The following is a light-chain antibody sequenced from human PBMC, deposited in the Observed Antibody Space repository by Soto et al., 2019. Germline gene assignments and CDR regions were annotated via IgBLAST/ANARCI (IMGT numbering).Light chain of an antibody. Sequence: EIVMTQSPATLSVSPGERATLSCRASQSVSSNLAWYHHKPGQAPRRLISGASTRATGIPARFSGSGSGTEFTHTISRLQSEDFAVYYCHHYNLLPRTFGQVTKVEIQ. CDR2: GAS. CDR3: HHYNLLPRT. CDR1: QSVSSN. J-gene: IGKJ1*01. V-gene: IGKV3-15*01.